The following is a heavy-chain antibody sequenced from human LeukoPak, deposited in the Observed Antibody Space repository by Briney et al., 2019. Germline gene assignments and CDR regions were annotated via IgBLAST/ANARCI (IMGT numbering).Heavy chain of an antibody. J-gene: IGHJ4*02. Sequence: GGSLRLSCAASGLTFSSYAMSWVRQAPGKGLEWVSVIYSGGSTYYADSVKGRFTISRDNAKNSLYLQMNSLRAEDTAVYYCARDQGVAHGDYEFDYWGQGTLVTVSS. CDR3: ARDQGVAHGDYEFDY. CDR1: GLTFSSYA. CDR2: IYSGGST. D-gene: IGHD4-17*01. V-gene: IGHV3-66*01.